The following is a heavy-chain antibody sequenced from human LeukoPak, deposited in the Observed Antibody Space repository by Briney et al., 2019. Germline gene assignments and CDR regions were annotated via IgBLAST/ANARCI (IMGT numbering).Heavy chain of an antibody. J-gene: IGHJ4*02. CDR3: ARVPSNEGNSGYRPLDY. D-gene: IGHD3-22*01. Sequence: ASVKVSCKASGYTFTSYDINWVRQATGQGLEWMGWMNPNSGNTGYAQKFQGRVTMTRNTSISTAYMELSSLRSEDTAVYYCARVPSNEGNSGYRPLDYWGQGTLVTVSS. V-gene: IGHV1-8*01. CDR1: GYTFTSYD. CDR2: MNPNSGNT.